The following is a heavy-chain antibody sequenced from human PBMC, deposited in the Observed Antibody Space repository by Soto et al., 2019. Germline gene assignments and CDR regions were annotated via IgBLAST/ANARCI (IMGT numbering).Heavy chain of an antibody. CDR3: AGVITCGGVIEYFQQ. CDR1: GGSISSSSYY. D-gene: IGHD3-16*02. CDR2: IYYSGST. J-gene: IGHJ1*01. Sequence: SETLSLTCTVSGGSISSSSYYWGWIRQPPGKGLEWIGSIYYSGSTYYNPSLKSRVTISVDTSKNQFSLKLSSVTAADTAVYYCAGVITCGGVIEYFQQWGQGTLVTASS. V-gene: IGHV4-39*01.